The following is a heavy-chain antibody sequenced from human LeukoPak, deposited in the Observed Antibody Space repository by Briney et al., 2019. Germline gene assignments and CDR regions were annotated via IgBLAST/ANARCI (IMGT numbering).Heavy chain of an antibody. J-gene: IGHJ2*01. D-gene: IGHD6-13*01. CDR2: INNRGGT. CDR3: ARAGAAAGTFWYFDL. CDR1: GVSVSSFF. Sequence: NPSDTLSLTCTVSGVSVSSFFWSWIRQPPGKGLESIGYINNRGGTKINPSLASRVTISLGTPQNQFHLRLQSVTAADTAVYYCARAGAAAGTFWYFDLWGRGTLVTVSS. V-gene: IGHV4-59*08.